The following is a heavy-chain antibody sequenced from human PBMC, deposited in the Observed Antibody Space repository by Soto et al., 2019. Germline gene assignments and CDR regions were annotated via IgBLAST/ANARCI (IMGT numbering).Heavy chain of an antibody. D-gene: IGHD6-6*01. CDR2: IIPIFGTA. CDR1: GGTFSSYA. Sequence: QVQLVQSGAEVKKPGSSVKVSCKASGGTFSSYAISWVRQAPGQGLEWMGGIIPIFGTANYAQKFQGRVTITADKSTSTAYMELSSLRSEDTAVYYCARALLEYSSSSEIGAFDIWGQGTMVTVSS. V-gene: IGHV1-69*06. J-gene: IGHJ3*02. CDR3: ARALLEYSSSSEIGAFDI.